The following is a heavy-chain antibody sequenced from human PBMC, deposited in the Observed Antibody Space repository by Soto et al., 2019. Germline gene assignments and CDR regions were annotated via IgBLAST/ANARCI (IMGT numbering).Heavy chain of an antibody. CDR1: GGTLRSYA. CDR3: ARDKLPKYYDILTVPQRLLREYYYGMDV. Sequence: GGSVEVSRQASGGTLRSYAIRWVRQGPGRGLEWVGGIIPIFGTANYAQKFQGRVTITADESTSTAYMELSSLRSEDTAVYYCARDKLPKYYDILTVPQRLLREYYYGMDVRGQGTTVTVSS. J-gene: IGHJ6*02. CDR2: IIPIFGTA. D-gene: IGHD3-9*01. V-gene: IGHV1-69*01.